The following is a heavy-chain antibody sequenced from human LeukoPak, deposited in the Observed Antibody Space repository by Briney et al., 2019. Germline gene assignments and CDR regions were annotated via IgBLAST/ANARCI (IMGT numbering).Heavy chain of an antibody. Sequence: PGGSLRLSCAASGFTFSSYAMNWVRQAPGKGLEWVSGISGSGGGTYYADSVKGRFTISRDNSKNTLYLQMNILRAEDTAVYYCAKDEDSSGYYLRPYYFDYWGQGTLVTVSS. CDR1: GFTFSSYA. CDR3: AKDEDSSGYYLRPYYFDY. V-gene: IGHV3-23*01. CDR2: ISGSGGGT. D-gene: IGHD3-22*01. J-gene: IGHJ4*02.